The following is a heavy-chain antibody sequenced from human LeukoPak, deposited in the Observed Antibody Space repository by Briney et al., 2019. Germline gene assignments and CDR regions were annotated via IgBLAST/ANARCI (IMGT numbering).Heavy chain of an antibody. J-gene: IGHJ4*02. V-gene: IGHV4-4*02. D-gene: IGHD3-10*01. Sequence: SETLSLTCGVSGGFISSSNWWSWVRQPPGKGLEWIGEIYHSGSTNYNPSLKSRVTISVDTSKNQFSLKLSSVTAADTAVYYCAATMVRGVHTHFDYWGQGTLVTVSS. CDR1: GGFISSSNW. CDR3: AATMVRGVHTHFDY. CDR2: IYHSGST.